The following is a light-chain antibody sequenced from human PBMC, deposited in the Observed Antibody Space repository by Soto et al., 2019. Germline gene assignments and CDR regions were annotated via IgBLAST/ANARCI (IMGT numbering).Light chain of an antibody. CDR1: QTFSNSF. V-gene: IGKV3-20*01. CDR3: QQYGSLSWT. J-gene: IGKJ1*01. CDR2: GAS. Sequence: EIVLTQSPGTLSLSPGERATLSCRASQTFSNSFLSWFQQIPGQAPRLLIYGASMRATGIPDRFSGSGSGTDFTLTISRLEPEDFAVYYCQQYGSLSWTFGQGTRVEIK.